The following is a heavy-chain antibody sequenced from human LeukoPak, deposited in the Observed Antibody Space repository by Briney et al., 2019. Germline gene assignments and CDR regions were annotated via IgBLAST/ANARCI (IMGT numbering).Heavy chain of an antibody. CDR1: GGSFSGYY. Sequence: SETLSLTCAVYGGSFSGYYWSWIRQPPGKGLEWIGEINHSGSTNYDPSLKSRVTISVDTSKNQFSLKLSSVTAADTAVYYCARGRATRYCSGGSCYHNWFDPWGQGTLVTVSS. CDR2: INHSGST. V-gene: IGHV4-34*01. CDR3: ARGRATRYCSGGSCYHNWFDP. J-gene: IGHJ5*02. D-gene: IGHD2-15*01.